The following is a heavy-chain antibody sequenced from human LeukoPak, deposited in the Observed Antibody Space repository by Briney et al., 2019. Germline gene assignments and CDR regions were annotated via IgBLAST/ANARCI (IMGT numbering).Heavy chain of an antibody. J-gene: IGHJ4*01. CDR2: ISSSGSTI. CDR1: GFTFSSYE. V-gene: IGHV3-48*03. Sequence: PGGSLRLTCAASGFTFSSYEMNWVRQALGKGLEWVSYISSSGSTIYYADSVKGRFTISRDNAKNSLYLQMNSLRAEDTAVYYCARADSRIFRSWGQGTLVTVSS. CDR3: ARADSRIFRS. D-gene: IGHD1-14*01.